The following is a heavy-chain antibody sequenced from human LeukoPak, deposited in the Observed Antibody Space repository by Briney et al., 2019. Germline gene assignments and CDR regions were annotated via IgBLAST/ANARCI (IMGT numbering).Heavy chain of an antibody. CDR2: INPSGGTT. Sequence: ASVKVSCKASGYSFTSYTSYYIHWVRQAPGQGLEWMGIINPSGGTTNYAQKLQGRVTMTTDTSTSTAYMELRSLRSDDTAVYYCARSIGYYYAFDIWGQGTMVTVSS. J-gene: IGHJ3*02. CDR3: ARSIGYYYAFDI. D-gene: IGHD3-22*01. CDR1: GYSFTSYTSYY. V-gene: IGHV1-46*01.